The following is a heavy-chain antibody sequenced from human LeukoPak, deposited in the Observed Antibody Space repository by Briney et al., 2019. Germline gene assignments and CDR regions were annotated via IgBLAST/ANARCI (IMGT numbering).Heavy chain of an antibody. V-gene: IGHV3-11*06. Sequence: GGSLRLSCAASGFTFSDYYMSWIRQAPGKGLEWVSYISSSSSYTNYADSVKGRFTISRDNAKNSLYLQMNSLRAEDTAVYYCAREGASYGYLDYWGQGTLVTVSS. CDR3: AREGASYGYLDY. J-gene: IGHJ4*02. D-gene: IGHD5-18*01. CDR1: GFTFSDYY. CDR2: ISSSSSYT.